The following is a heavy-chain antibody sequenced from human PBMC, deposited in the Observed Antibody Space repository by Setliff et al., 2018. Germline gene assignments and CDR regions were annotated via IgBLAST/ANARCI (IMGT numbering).Heavy chain of an antibody. J-gene: IGHJ4*02. CDR1: GYTLSNSI. CDR2: ISAYNGKT. D-gene: IGHD3-22*01. V-gene: IGHV1-18*01. CDR3: ARDTRDKSDRSGYYLSFDR. Sequence: ASVKVSCKASGYTLSNSILSWVRQAPGQGLEWVGWISAYNGKTYSAQKFQDRVTLTTHTSTNMGYLELRDLRSDDTAVYYCARDTRDKSDRSGYYLSFDRWGQGSLVTVSS.